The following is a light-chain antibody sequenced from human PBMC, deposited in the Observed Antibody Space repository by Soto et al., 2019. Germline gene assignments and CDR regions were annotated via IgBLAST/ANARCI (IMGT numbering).Light chain of an antibody. CDR3: PPYGHSPPEYT. V-gene: IGKV3-20*01. Sequence: EMALTQSPGTLSLSPGERATLSCRASQSVSSSVLAWYQQRPGQAPRLLIFGASYRATGIPDRFSGTGSGPDFTLTISKLEPEDFSVNYCPPYGHSPPEYTSGPG. J-gene: IGKJ3*01. CDR2: GAS. CDR1: QSVSSSV.